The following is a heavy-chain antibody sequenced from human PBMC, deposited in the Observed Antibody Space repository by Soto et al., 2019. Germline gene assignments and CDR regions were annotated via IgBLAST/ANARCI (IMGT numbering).Heavy chain of an antibody. Sequence: EVQLVESGGGWVQPGGSLRLSCAASGLTLSTYGTNWVRQAPGKGLEWVAFISSGISTIYYADSVKGRFTISRDHAKHSLYLQMNSLIDEDTAVYYCARDWGVYDPDITTYIPHLDCCGQGTLVTVSS. J-gene: IGHJ4*02. CDR1: GLTLSTYG. V-gene: IGHV3-48*02. D-gene: IGHD3-22*01. CDR2: ISSGISTI. CDR3: ARDWGVYDPDITTYIPHLDC.